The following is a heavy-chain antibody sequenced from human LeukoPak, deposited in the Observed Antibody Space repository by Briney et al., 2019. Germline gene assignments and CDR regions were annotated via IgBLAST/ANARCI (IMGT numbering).Heavy chain of an antibody. J-gene: IGHJ4*02. CDR1: GGSISSSSYY. CDR3: ARVGSGSLFFDY. CDR2: IYYSGST. V-gene: IGHV4-39*07. Sequence: PSETLSLTCTVSGGSISSSSYYWGWIRQPPGKGLEWIGSIYYSGSTYYNPSLKSRVTISVDTSKNQFSLKLSSVTAADTAVYYCARVGSGSLFFDYWGQGTLVTVSS. D-gene: IGHD3-10*01.